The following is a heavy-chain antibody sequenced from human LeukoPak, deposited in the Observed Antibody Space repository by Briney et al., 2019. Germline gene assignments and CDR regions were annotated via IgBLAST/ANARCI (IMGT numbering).Heavy chain of an antibody. J-gene: IGHJ4*02. CDR2: IRSKANSYAT. Sequence: GGSLRLSCAAPGFTFSGSAMHSVRQASGKGLEWVGRIRSKANSYATAYAASVKGRFTIYRDDSKNTAYLQMNSLKTEDTAVYYCTSPDDYGDYWGQGTLVTVSS. V-gene: IGHV3-73*01. CDR3: TSPDDYGDY. CDR1: GFTFSGSA. D-gene: IGHD1-14*01.